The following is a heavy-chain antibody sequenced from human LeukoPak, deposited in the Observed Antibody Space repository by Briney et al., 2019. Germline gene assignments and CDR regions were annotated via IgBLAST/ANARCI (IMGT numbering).Heavy chain of an antibody. CDR2: IYHSGST. J-gene: IGHJ4*02. CDR3: ARDTARGSVDY. V-gene: IGHV4-38-2*02. Sequence: SETLSLTCAVSGYSISSGYYWGWIRQPPGKGLEWIGSIYHSGSTYYNPSLKSRGTISVDTSKNQFYLQLSSVTAADTAVYYCARDTARGSVDYWGQGTLVTVSS. D-gene: IGHD3-10*01. CDR1: GYSISSGYY.